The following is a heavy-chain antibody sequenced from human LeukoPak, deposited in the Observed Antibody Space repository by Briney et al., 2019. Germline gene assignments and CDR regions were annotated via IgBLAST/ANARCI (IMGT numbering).Heavy chain of an antibody. Sequence: ASVKVSCKASEYTFTDYYIHWVRQAPGQGLEWMGWINPNINGTNYAQKFQGRVTITADESTSTAYMELSSLRSEDTAVYYCARVSGYGDYRYYYYMDVWGKGTTVTISS. CDR2: INPNINGT. D-gene: IGHD4-17*01. J-gene: IGHJ6*03. V-gene: IGHV1-2*02. CDR3: ARVSGYGDYRYYYYMDV. CDR1: EYTFTDYY.